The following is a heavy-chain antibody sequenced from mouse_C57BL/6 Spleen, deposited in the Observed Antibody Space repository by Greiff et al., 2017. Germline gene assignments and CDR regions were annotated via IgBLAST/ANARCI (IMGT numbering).Heavy chain of an antibody. CDR3: TRYYGSSYPWDFDV. D-gene: IGHD1-1*01. CDR2: IDPETGGT. CDR1: GYTFTDYE. V-gene: IGHV1-15*01. J-gene: IGHJ1*03. Sequence: QVQLQQSGAELVRPGASVTLSCKASGYTFTDYEMHWVKQTPVHGLEWIGAIDPETGGTAYNQKFKGKAILTADKSSSTAYMALRSLTSEDSAVYYCTRYYGSSYPWDFDVWGTGTTVTVSS.